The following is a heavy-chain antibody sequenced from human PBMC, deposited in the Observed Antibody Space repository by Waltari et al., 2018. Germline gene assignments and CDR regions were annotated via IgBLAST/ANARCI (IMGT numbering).Heavy chain of an antibody. J-gene: IGHJ6*02. CDR2: ISWDGGST. V-gene: IGHV3-43*01. CDR1: GFTFADYT. D-gene: IGHD5-18*01. Sequence: EVQLVESGGVVVQPGGSLRLSCAASGFTFADYTMHWVRQAPGKGLEWVSLISWDGGSTYYADSVKGRFTISRDNSKNSLYLQMNSLRTEDTALYYCAKDMADTAMPGGMDVWGQGTTVTVSS. CDR3: AKDMADTAMPGGMDV.